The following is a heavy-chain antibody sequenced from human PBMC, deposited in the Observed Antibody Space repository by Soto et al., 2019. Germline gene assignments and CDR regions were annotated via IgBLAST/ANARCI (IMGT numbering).Heavy chain of an antibody. Sequence: QVQLVESGGGVVQPGRSLRLSCAASGFTFSSYGMHWVRQAPGKGLEWVAVIWYDGSNKYYADSVKGRFTISRDNSKNTLYLQMNSLRAEDTAVYYCASETYYDFWSGYYYAFDIWGQGTMVTVSS. CDR3: ASETYYDFWSGYYYAFDI. CDR2: IWYDGSNK. CDR1: GFTFSSYG. D-gene: IGHD3-3*01. V-gene: IGHV3-33*01. J-gene: IGHJ3*02.